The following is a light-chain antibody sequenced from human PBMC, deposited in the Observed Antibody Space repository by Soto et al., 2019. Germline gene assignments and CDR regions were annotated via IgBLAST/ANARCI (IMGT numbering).Light chain of an antibody. V-gene: IGLV2-8*01. J-gene: IGLJ1*01. CDR3: SSYAGSSNV. CDR1: SSDVGDYNY. CDR2: EVN. Sequence: QSVLTQPPSASGSPGQSVAISCTGTSSDVGDYNYVSWYQQHPGKAPKLMIYEVNKRPSGVPDRFSGSKSGNTASLTVSGLQAEDEADYYCSSYAGSSNVFGTGTKV.